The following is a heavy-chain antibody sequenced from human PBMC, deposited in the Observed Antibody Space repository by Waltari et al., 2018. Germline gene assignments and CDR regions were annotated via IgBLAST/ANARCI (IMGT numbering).Heavy chain of an antibody. D-gene: IGHD3-3*01. J-gene: IGHJ5*02. CDR2: IIPIFGTA. Sequence: QVQLVQSGAEVKKPGSSVKVSCKASGGTFSSYAISWVRQAPGQGLEWMGGIIPIFGTAHYAQQFQGRVTITADESPSTAYMELSSLRSEDTAVYYCARNSKVTIFGVAHNWFDPWGQGTLVTVSS. V-gene: IGHV1-69*01. CDR1: GGTFSSYA. CDR3: ARNSKVTIFGVAHNWFDP.